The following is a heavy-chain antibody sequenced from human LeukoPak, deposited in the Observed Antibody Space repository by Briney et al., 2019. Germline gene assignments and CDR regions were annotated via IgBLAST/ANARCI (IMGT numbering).Heavy chain of an antibody. Sequence: KPSETLSLTCAVDGGSFSGYYWSWIRQPPGKGLEWIGEINHSGSTNYNPSLKSRVTISVDTSKNQFSLKLSSVTAADTAVYYCARGWKDYYGSGSYDWGQGTLVTVSS. CDR2: INHSGST. CDR1: GGSFSGYY. V-gene: IGHV4-34*01. D-gene: IGHD3-10*01. J-gene: IGHJ4*02. CDR3: ARGWKDYYGSGSYD.